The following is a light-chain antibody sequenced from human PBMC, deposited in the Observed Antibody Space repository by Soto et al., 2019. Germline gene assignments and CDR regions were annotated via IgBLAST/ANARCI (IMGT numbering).Light chain of an antibody. CDR3: QQYGSSPWT. J-gene: IGKJ1*01. Sequence: LPSAQSPGTLSLPPGERATLSCRASQTVSSSYLAWYQQKPGQSPRLLIYGASSRATGIPDRFSGSGSGTDFTLTISRLEPEDFAVYYCQQYGSSPWTFGQGTKVDIK. CDR2: GAS. V-gene: IGKV3-20*01. CDR1: QTVSSSY.